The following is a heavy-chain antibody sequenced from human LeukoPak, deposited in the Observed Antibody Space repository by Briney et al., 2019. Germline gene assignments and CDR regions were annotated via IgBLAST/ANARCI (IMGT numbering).Heavy chain of an antibody. V-gene: IGHV3-23*01. CDR3: ARRDGSGSYYFDF. Sequence: GGSLTLFCAASGFTFSNYAMLCVRHAPGEAVVWVSDIIDSGYSTFNAYPVSGRSTIARENTKNTLYLQMNSMTAEDTVLYYCARRDGSGSYYFDFWGQGEVVTISS. CDR1: GFTFSNYA. D-gene: IGHD6-19*01. J-gene: IGHJ4*02. CDR2: IIDSGYST.